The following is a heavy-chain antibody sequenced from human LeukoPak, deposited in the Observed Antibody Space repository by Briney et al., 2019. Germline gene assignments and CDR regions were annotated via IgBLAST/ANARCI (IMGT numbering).Heavy chain of an antibody. CDR1: GGSFSGYY. CDR2: INHSGST. J-gene: IGHJ4*02. Sequence: SETLSLTCAVYGGSFSGYYWSWIRQPPGKGLEWIGEINHSGSTNYNPSLKSRVTISVDTSKNQFSLKLSSVTAADTAVYYCARLLGRDGYNLSPYYFDYWGQGTLVTVSS. D-gene: IGHD5-24*01. V-gene: IGHV4-34*01. CDR3: ARLLGRDGYNLSPYYFDY.